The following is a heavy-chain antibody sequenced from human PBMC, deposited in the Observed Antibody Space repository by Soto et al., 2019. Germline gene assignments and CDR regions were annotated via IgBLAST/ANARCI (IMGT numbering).Heavy chain of an antibody. CDR3: APGSCTCADCYPNPYLDY. D-gene: IGHD2-21*02. V-gene: IGHV2-5*02. CDR1: GFSLSTSAEG. J-gene: IGHJ4*02. CDR2: IYWDGDE. Sequence: QITLTESGPTLVKPTQTLKMTCTFSGFSLSTSAEGVGWIRQPPGKALEWLALIYWDGDERYSPSLKSRLTITKDTSKNQVVLTMTNMDPADTATYSCAPGSCTCADCYPNPYLDYWGQGILVTVSS.